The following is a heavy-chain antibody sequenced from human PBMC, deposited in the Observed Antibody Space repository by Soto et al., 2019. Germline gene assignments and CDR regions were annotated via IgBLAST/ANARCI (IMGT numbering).Heavy chain of an antibody. CDR2: ISATGGST. D-gene: IGHD6-25*01. Sequence: PGGSLRLSCAASGFTFNNYAMNWVRQAPGKGLEWVATISATGGSTYYADSVKGRFTISRDNSKNTLYLQMNGLRVEDTAVYYCAKDRLAGNFDYWGPGAQVTASS. CDR1: GFTFNNYA. CDR3: AKDRLAGNFDY. J-gene: IGHJ4*02. V-gene: IGHV3-23*01.